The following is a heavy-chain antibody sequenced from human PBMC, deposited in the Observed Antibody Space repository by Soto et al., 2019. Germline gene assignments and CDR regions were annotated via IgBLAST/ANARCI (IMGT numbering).Heavy chain of an antibody. CDR2: ISGSGGST. Sequence: GGSLRLSCAASGFTFSSYAMSWVRQAPGKGLEWVSAISGSGGSTYYADSVKGRFTISRDNSKNTLYLQMNSLRAENTAVYYCARDREYSSSSVWFDPWGQGTLVTVSS. CDR3: ARDREYSSSSVWFDP. V-gene: IGHV3-23*01. CDR1: GFTFSSYA. J-gene: IGHJ5*02. D-gene: IGHD6-6*01.